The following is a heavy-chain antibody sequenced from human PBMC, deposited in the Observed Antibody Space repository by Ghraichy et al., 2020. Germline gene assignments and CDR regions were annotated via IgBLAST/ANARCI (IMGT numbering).Heavy chain of an antibody. CDR2: IYPGDSDT. CDR3: ARQGKFQYQLLDLSAFDI. V-gene: IGHV5-51*01. J-gene: IGHJ3*02. D-gene: IGHD2-2*01. CDR1: GYSFTSYW. Sequence: GESLNISCKGSGYSFTSYWIGWVRQMPGKGLEWMGIIYPGDSDTRYSPSFQGQVTISADKSISTAYLQWSSLKASDTAMYYCARQGKFQYQLLDLSAFDIWGQGTMVTVSS.